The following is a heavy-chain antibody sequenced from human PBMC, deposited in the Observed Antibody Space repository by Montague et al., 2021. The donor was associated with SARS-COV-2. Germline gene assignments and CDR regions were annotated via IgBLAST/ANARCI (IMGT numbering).Heavy chain of an antibody. V-gene: IGHV3-23*03. J-gene: IGHJ4*02. CDR3: AKDPVPVAGRYFGY. D-gene: IGHD6-19*01. CDR1: GFTFNNYA. CDR2: IASGGRST. Sequence: SLRLSLSASGFTFNNYAMNWVRQAPGKGLEWVSVIASGGRSTFYADSVKGRFTISRDNSKDTLYLQMYSLRPEDTAIYYCAKDPVPVAGRYFGYWGQGTLVTVSS.